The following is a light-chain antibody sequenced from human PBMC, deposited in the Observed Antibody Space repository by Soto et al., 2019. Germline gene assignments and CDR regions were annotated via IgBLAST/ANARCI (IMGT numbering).Light chain of an antibody. CDR3: SSYTSSSSDVL. V-gene: IGLV2-14*01. CDR2: DVS. J-gene: IGLJ2*01. CDR1: SSDVGGHNY. Sequence: QSALTQPASVSGSPGQSITISCTGTSSDVGGHNYVSWYQQHPGKAPKLMIYDVSNRPSGVSNRFSGSKSGNTASLTISGLQAEDEADYYCSSYTSSSSDVLFGGGTQLTVL.